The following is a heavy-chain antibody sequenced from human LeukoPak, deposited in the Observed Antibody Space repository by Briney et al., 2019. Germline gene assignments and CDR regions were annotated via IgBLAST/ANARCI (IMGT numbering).Heavy chain of an antibody. CDR3: ARGTPGGKPLDY. D-gene: IGHD3-16*01. J-gene: IGHJ4*02. Sequence: SETLSLTCTVSGGSISSYYWSWIRQPPGKGLEWIGYIYYSGSTNYNPSLKSRVTISVDTSKNQFSLKLSSVTAADTAVYYCARGTPGGKPLDYWGQGTLVTVSS. V-gene: IGHV4-59*01. CDR1: GGSISSYY. CDR2: IYYSGST.